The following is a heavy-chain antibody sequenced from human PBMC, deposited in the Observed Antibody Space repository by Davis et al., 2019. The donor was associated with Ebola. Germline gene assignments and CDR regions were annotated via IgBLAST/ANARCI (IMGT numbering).Heavy chain of an antibody. CDR1: GGTFSSYA. CDR2: IVVGSGNT. CDR3: ARISKGALFFDY. Sequence: AASVKVSCKASGGTFSSYAISWVRQARGQRLEWIGWIVVGSGNTNYAQKFQERVTITRDMSTSTAYMELSSLRSEDTAVYYCARISKGALFFDYWGQGTLVTVSS. V-gene: IGHV1-58*02. J-gene: IGHJ4*02. D-gene: IGHD1-26*01.